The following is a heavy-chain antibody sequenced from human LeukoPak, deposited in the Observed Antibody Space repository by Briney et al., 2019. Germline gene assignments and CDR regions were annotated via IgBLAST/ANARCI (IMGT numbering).Heavy chain of an antibody. CDR2: LSASGGNT. Sequence: GGSLRLSCAASGFTFTNYAMSWVRQAPGKGLEWVSTLSASGGNTYYADSVKGRFTISRDNSKNTLYLQMNSLRAEDTAAYYCARVPYWGPGSLVTVSS. J-gene: IGHJ4*02. V-gene: IGHV3-23*01. CDR3: ARVPY. CDR1: GFTFTNYA.